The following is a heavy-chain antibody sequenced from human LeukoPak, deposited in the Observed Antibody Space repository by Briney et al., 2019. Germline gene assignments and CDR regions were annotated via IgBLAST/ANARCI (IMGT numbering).Heavy chain of an antibody. J-gene: IGHJ5*02. CDR1: GGSISSSSYY. D-gene: IGHD1-14*01. V-gene: IGHV4-39*07. CDR3: ARETVPSDLDP. CDR2: IYYSGGT. Sequence: SESLSLTCTVSGGSISSSSYYWGWIRQPPGKGLEWIGSIYYSGGTYYNPSLKSRVTISVDTSKNQFSLKLSSVTAADTAVYYCARETVPSDLDPWGQGTLVTVSS.